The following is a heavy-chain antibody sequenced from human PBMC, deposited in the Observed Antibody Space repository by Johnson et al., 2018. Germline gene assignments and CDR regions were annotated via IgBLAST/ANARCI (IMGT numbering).Heavy chain of an antibody. Sequence: QVQLVESGGGVVQPGRSLRLSCAASGFTFSSYAMHWVRQAPGKGLEWVAVISYDGSHKYYADYVKGRFTISRDNSKNKLYLQMNSLRAEDTGVYYCAREIRGGNSAQYFQHWGQGTLVTVSS. CDR2: ISYDGSHK. J-gene: IGHJ1*01. V-gene: IGHV3-30-3*01. CDR1: GFTFSSYA. D-gene: IGHD4-23*01. CDR3: AREIRGGNSAQYFQH.